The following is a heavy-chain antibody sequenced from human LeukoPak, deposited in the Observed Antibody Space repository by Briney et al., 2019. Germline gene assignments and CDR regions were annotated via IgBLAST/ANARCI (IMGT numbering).Heavy chain of an antibody. CDR3: AGGSVGPATSPGD. V-gene: IGHV3-21*01. J-gene: IGHJ4*02. Sequence: GGSLRLSCAASGFTFSSYSMNWVRQAPGKGLEWVSSISSSSSYIYYADSVKGRFTISRDNAKNSLYLQMNSLRAEDTAVYYCAGGSVGPATSPGDWGQGTLVTVSS. D-gene: IGHD2-2*01. CDR2: ISSSSSYI. CDR1: GFTFSSYS.